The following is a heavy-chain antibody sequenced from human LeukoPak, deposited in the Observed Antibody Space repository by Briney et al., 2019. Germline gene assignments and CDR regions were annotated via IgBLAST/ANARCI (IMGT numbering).Heavy chain of an antibody. CDR3: TKVGGQELHNYYVAV. Sequence: GGSLRLSCAASGFTFNSNAMSWVRQGPGKGLEWVSGLIDSGESTYYANFAKGRFTISRDNSNNTLYLQMNSLRAEDTAVYYCTKVGGQELHNYYVAVCGKGTTVAVSS. J-gene: IGHJ6*03. CDR2: LIDSGEST. D-gene: IGHD1-26*01. CDR1: GFTFNSNA. V-gene: IGHV3-23*01.